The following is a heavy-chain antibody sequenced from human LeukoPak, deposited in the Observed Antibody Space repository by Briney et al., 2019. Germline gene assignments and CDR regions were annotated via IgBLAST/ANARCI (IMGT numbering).Heavy chain of an antibody. CDR1: GYTFIAYY. CDR3: TRDPTRVPAAYNWFDP. D-gene: IGHD2-2*01. CDR2: INPNSGGT. V-gene: IGHV1-2*06. Sequence: APVKVSCKASGYTFIAYYMHWVRQAPGQGLEWMGRINPNSGGTNYAQKFQGRVTMTRDTSISTAYMELSRLRSDDTAVYYCTRDPTRVPAAYNWFDPWGQGTLVTVSS. J-gene: IGHJ5*02.